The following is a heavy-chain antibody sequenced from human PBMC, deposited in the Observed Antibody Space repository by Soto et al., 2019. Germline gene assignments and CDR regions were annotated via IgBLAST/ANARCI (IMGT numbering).Heavy chain of an antibody. J-gene: IGHJ3*02. D-gene: IGHD6-19*01. Sequence: PWGSLRLSCAASGFTFDDYTMHWGRQAPGKGLEWVSLISWDGGSTYYADSVKGRFTISRDNSKNSLYLQMNSLRTEDTALYYCEKDEVAWLADAFDIWGQGTMVTVSS. CDR3: EKDEVAWLADAFDI. CDR2: ISWDGGST. V-gene: IGHV3-43*01. CDR1: GFTFDDYT.